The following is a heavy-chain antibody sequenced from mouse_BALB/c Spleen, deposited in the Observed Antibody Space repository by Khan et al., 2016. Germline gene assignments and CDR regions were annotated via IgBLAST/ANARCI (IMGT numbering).Heavy chain of an antibody. J-gene: IGHJ3*01. V-gene: IGHV10-1*02. CDR1: GFTFNTYA. D-gene: IGHD1-1*01. Sequence: EVQLVESGGGLVQPKGSLKLSCAASGFTFNTYAMNWVRQAPGKGLEWVARIRSKSNNYATYYADSVKDRFTISRDDSQSMLYLQMNNLKTEDTAMYYCVTHNTTAWFAYGGQGTLVTVSA. CDR3: VTHNTTAWFAY. CDR2: IRSKSNNYAT.